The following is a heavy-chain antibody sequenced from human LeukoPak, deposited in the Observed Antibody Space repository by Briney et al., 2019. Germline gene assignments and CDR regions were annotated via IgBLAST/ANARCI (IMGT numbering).Heavy chain of an antibody. J-gene: IGHJ4*02. D-gene: IGHD3-22*01. CDR1: GYTFTSYY. V-gene: IGHV1-46*01. Sequence: ASVKVSCKASGYTFTSYYMHWVRQAPGQGLEWMGIINPSGGSTSYAQKFQGRVTMTRDTSTSTVYMELSSLRSEDTAVYYCARAGDTYYYDSSGYPVDYWGQGTLVTVSS. CDR3: ARAGDTYYYDSSGYPVDY. CDR2: INPSGGST.